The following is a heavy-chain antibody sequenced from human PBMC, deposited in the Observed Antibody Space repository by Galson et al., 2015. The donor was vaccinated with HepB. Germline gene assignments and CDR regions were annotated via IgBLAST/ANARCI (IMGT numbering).Heavy chain of an antibody. D-gene: IGHD3-22*01. J-gene: IGHJ3*02. Sequence: SLRLSCAASGFTSSDYYMSWIRQAPGKGLEWVSYISSSSSYTNYADSVKGRFTISRDNAKNSLYVHMNSLRAEDTAVYYCARERGIVVVTTGAFDIWGQGTMVTVSS. CDR1: GFTSSDYY. V-gene: IGHV3-11*05. CDR2: ISSSSSYT. CDR3: ARERGIVVVTTGAFDI.